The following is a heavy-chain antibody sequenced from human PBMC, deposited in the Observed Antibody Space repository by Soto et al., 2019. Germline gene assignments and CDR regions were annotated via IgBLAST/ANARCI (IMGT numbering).Heavy chain of an antibody. CDR2: IYYSGST. V-gene: IGHV4-59*01. J-gene: IGHJ4*02. Sequence: SETLSLTCTVSGGSISSYYWSWIRQPPGKGLEWIGYIYYSGSTNYNPSLKSRVTISVDTSKNQFSLKLSSVTAADTAVYYCARSFEVVTFDYWGQGTLVTVSS. CDR1: GGSISSYY. D-gene: IGHD3-3*01. CDR3: ARSFEVVTFDY.